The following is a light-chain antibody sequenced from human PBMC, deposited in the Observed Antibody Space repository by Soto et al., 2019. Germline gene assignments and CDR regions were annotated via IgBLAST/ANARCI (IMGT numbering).Light chain of an antibody. Sequence: QSALTQPASVSGSPGQSITISCTGTSSDVGNYNYVSWYQQHPGKAPKLMIYEVNNRPAGVSYRFSGSKSGNTASLTISGLQAEDEAYDYCTSYTSYSPYVFVPGTKLPVL. CDR3: TSYTSYSPYV. CDR1: SSDVGNYNY. J-gene: IGLJ1*01. CDR2: EVN. V-gene: IGLV2-14*01.